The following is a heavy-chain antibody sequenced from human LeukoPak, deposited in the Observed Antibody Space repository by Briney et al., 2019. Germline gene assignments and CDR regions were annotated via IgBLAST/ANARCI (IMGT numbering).Heavy chain of an antibody. D-gene: IGHD3-10*01. CDR2: IYSGGIT. J-gene: IGHJ4*02. Sequence: GGSLRLSCAASGFTVTTNYMSWVCQAPGKGLEWVSVIYSGGITYYADSVKGRFTISRDNSKNTLYLQMNSLRAEDTAVYYCAKGGITMVRGGIVDYWGQGTLVTVSS. CDR1: GFTVTTNY. V-gene: IGHV3-53*01. CDR3: AKGGITMVRGGIVDY.